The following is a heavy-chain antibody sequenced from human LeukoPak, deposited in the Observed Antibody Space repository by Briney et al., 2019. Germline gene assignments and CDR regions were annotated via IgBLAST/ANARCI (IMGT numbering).Heavy chain of an antibody. D-gene: IGHD2-2*02. Sequence: PSETLSLICTVSGGSISSYYWSWIRQPAGKGLEWIGRIYTSGSTNYNPSLKSRVTMSVDTSKNQFSLKLSSVTAADTAVYYCARDKVVPAAILGDYYYYGMDVWGQGTTVTVSS. J-gene: IGHJ6*02. CDR2: IYTSGST. CDR1: GGSISSYY. V-gene: IGHV4-4*07. CDR3: ARDKVVPAAILGDYYYYGMDV.